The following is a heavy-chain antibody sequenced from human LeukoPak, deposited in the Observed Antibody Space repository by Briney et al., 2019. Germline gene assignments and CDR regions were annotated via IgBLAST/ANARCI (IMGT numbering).Heavy chain of an antibody. CDR3: ARRHWYFDL. V-gene: IGHV4-59*12. CDR1: GDSINGYY. J-gene: IGHJ2*01. Sequence: SETLSLTCTVSGDSINGYYWSWVRQPPGRGLEWIGYIYYSGSSRYNPSLESRVTISVDTSKNQFSLNLNSVTAADTAVYYCARRHWYFDLWGRGTLVTVSS. CDR2: IYYSGSS.